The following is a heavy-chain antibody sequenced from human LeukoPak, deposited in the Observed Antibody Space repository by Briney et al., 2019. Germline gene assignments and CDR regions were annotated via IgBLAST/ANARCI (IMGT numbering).Heavy chain of an antibody. Sequence: GASVKVSCKASGYTFTSYGISWVRQAPGQGLEWMGWISAYNGNTNYAQKLQGRVTMTTDTSTSTAYMELRSLRSDDTAVYYCARGDGVRVAYGGHFDYWGQGTLVTVSS. J-gene: IGHJ4*02. D-gene: IGHD4-23*01. CDR3: ARGDGVRVAYGGHFDY. CDR2: ISAYNGNT. CDR1: GYTFTSYG. V-gene: IGHV1-18*01.